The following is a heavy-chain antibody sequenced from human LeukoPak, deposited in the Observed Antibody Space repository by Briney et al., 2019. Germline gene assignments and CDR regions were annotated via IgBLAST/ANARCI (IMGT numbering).Heavy chain of an antibody. CDR1: GFTVSDTW. V-gene: IGHV3-15*01. D-gene: IGHD2/OR15-2a*01. CDR2: IKSKGDGGTT. J-gene: IGHJ3*02. CDR3: TTYNSRDAFDI. Sequence: PGGSLRLSCAGSGFTVSDTWMSWVRQAPGKGLEWVGRIKSKGDGGTTDHAAPVKGRFTISRDDSKNTLNLQMNGLKPEDTAVYYCTTYNSRDAFDIWGQGTMVTVPS.